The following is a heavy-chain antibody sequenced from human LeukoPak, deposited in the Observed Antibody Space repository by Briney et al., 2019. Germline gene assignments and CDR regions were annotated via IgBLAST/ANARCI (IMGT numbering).Heavy chain of an antibody. Sequence: KPSETLSLTCTVSGGSISSGSYYWSWIRQPAGKGLEWIGRIYTSGSTNYNPSLKSRVTISVDTSKNQFSLKLSSVTAADTAVYYCAREADFGVGNWFDPWGQGTLVTVSS. J-gene: IGHJ5*02. CDR3: AREADFGVGNWFDP. CDR2: IYTSGST. D-gene: IGHD3-3*01. CDR1: GGSISSGSYY. V-gene: IGHV4-61*02.